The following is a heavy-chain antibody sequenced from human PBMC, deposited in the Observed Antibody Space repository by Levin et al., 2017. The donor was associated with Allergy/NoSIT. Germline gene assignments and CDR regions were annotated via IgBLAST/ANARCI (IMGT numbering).Heavy chain of an antibody. D-gene: IGHD3-22*01. CDR2: IYPGDSDI. CDR3: ARQYPYYYETSGYWMFDF. Sequence: GESLKISCKGSGYSFTNYWIVWVRQMPGKGLEWMGIIYPGDSDIRYSPSFQGQVTISADKSISTAYLQWSSLKASDTAMYYCARQYPYYYETSGYWMFDFWGQGTPVTVPS. V-gene: IGHV5-51*01. CDR1: GYSFTNYW. J-gene: IGHJ4*02.